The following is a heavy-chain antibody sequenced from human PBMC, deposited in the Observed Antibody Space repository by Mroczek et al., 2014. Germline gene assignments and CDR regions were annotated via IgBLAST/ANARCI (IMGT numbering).Heavy chain of an antibody. CDR2: INPSGGST. V-gene: IGHV1-46*03. D-gene: IGHD6-6*01. CDR3: ARSSSSSNLGDGMDV. CDR1: YTFTSYY. Sequence: YTFTSYYMHWVRQAPGQGLEWMGIINPSGGSTSYAQKFQGRVTMTRDTSTSTVYMELSSLRSEDTAVYYCARSSSSSNLGDGMDVWGQGTTVTVSS. J-gene: IGHJ6*02.